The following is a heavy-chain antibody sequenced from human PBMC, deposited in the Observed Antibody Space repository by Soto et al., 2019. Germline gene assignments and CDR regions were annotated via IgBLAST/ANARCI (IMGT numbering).Heavy chain of an antibody. V-gene: IGHV3-23*01. CDR2: ISGSGSST. J-gene: IGHJ6*02. D-gene: IGHD2-21*02. CDR1: GFIFSDYA. CDR3: AKGGVTRSYYYAMDV. Sequence: EVHLLESGGVLIEPGRSLRLSCGASGFIFSDYAMTWVRQAPGKGLEWVSAISGSGSSTYYADSVKGRFTISRDNLRNTSYLQMNSLSDEDTAVYYCAKGGVTRSYYYAMDVWGQGTTVTVSS.